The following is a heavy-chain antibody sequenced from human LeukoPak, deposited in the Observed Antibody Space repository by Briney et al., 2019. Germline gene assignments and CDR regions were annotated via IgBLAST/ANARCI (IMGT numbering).Heavy chain of an antibody. D-gene: IGHD3-16*01. V-gene: IGHV4-59*01. CDR1: GGSISSYY. J-gene: IGHJ4*02. CDR3: ARDSDGGSLGY. CDR2: IYYSGST. Sequence: SETLSLTCTVSGGSISSYYWSWIRQPPGKGLEWIGCIYYSGSTNYNPSLKSRVTISVDTSKNQFSLKLSSVTAADTAVYYCARDSDGGSLGYWGQGTLVTVSS.